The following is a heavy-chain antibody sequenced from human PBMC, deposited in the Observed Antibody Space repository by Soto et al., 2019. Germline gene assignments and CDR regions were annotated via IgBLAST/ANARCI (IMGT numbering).Heavy chain of an antibody. V-gene: IGHV3-48*03. CDR1: GFTFSSYE. Sequence: EVQLVESGGGLVQPGGSLRLSCAASGFTFSSYEMNWVRQAPGKGLEWGSYISSSGSTIYYADSVKGRFTISRDNAKNSLYLQMNSLRAEDTAVYYCARPSSHCSGGSCPLDYWGQGTLVTVSS. J-gene: IGHJ4*02. CDR3: ARPSSHCSGGSCPLDY. D-gene: IGHD2-15*01. CDR2: ISSSGSTI.